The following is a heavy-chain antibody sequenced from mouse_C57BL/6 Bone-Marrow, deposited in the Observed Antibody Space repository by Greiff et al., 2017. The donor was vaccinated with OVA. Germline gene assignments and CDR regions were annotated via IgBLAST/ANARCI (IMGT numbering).Heavy chain of an antibody. Sequence: QVQLKESGAELVRPGASVKLSCKASGYTFTSYCISWVKQRTGQGLEWIGEIYPRSGNTYYNEKFKGTATLTADTSSSTAYMALRSLTSEDSAVYFCARPLCPAWFAYWGQGTLVTVSA. V-gene: IGHV1-81*01. CDR3: ARPLCPAWFAY. D-gene: IGHD1-1*01. CDR2: IYPRSGNT. CDR1: GYTFTSYC. J-gene: IGHJ3*01.